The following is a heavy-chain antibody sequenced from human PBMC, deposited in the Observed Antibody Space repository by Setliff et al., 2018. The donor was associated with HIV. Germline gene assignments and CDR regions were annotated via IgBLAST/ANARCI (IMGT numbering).Heavy chain of an antibody. CDR1: GYSFVDFW. Sequence: GASLKISCHLSGYSFVDFWIGWVRQMPGKGLEWVGFIYPGDSDSRYSPSFRGQVTISADKSTTTAYLDWASLKASDTAMYYGVRYIGAAAGYIDHWGQGTLVTVSS. D-gene: IGHD6-25*01. J-gene: IGHJ4*02. CDR2: IYPGDSDS. V-gene: IGHV5-51*01. CDR3: VRYIGAAAGYIDH.